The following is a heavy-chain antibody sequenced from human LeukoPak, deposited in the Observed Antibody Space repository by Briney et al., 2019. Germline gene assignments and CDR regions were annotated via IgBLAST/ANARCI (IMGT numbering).Heavy chain of an antibody. Sequence: PGRSLRLSRAASGFTFSGYWMSWVRQAPGKGLEWVATIKQGGGEKYYVDSVKGRFTISRDNADNSLYLQMNSLRAEDTALYYCARSNIRASLDYWGQGTLVTVSS. CDR2: IKQGGGEK. J-gene: IGHJ4*02. CDR3: ARSNIRASLDY. D-gene: IGHD1-14*01. V-gene: IGHV3-7*02. CDR1: GFTFSGYW.